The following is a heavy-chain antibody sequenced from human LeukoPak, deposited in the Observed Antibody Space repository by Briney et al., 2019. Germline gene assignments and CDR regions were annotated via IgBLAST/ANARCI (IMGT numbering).Heavy chain of an antibody. V-gene: IGHV4-59*12. Sequence: SETLSLTCTVSGGSINNYYWSSIRQPPGKRLEWIGRITYSGSTNYNPPLQSRVTTSIDTSSNQFSLKLSSVTAVDTAMYYCARSPVMYGEFGGRFDPWGQGALVTVSS. J-gene: IGHJ5*02. CDR2: ITYSGST. CDR1: GGSINNYY. D-gene: IGHD4-17*01. CDR3: ARSPVMYGEFGGRFDP.